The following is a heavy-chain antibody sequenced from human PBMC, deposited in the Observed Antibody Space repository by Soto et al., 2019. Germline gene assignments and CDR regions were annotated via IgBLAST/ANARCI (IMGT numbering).Heavy chain of an antibody. CDR3: ARNYGGNSYAFDI. V-gene: IGHV3-7*04. D-gene: IGHD2-21*02. CDR2: IEPDGSGK. J-gene: IGHJ3*02. CDR1: GFTFSSFC. Sequence: GGSLRLSCAASGFTFSSFCLSWVRQAPGKGLEWVANIEPDGSGKYYVDSVKGRFTISRDNAKNSLYLLLSSLRAEDTAVYYCARNYGGNSYAFDIWGQGTMVTVSS.